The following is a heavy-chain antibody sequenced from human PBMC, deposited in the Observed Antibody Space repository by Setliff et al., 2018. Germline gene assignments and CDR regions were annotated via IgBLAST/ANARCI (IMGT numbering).Heavy chain of an antibody. J-gene: IGHJ2*01. CDR3: ARTSTGRYFDL. D-gene: IGHD2-2*01. V-gene: IGHV4-38-2*01. Sequence: TLSLTCAVSDFSVGSVYYWGWIRQPPGRGLEWIANIYYSGTTHYSPSFQSRVTMSVDTSKNQFSLNLSSVTAADTALYYCARTSTGRYFDLWGRGTLVTVSS. CDR2: IYYSGTT. CDR1: DFSVGSVYY.